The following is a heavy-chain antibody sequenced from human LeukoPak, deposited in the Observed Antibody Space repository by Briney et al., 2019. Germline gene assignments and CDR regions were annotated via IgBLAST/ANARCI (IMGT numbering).Heavy chain of an antibody. Sequence: ASVKVSCKASGYTVRGYYIHWVRQAPGQGLEWMGWINPNRGGTNYAQKFQGRVTMTRVTSISTAYMEVNSLRSDDTAVCYCARGQYGSGSYDKWSQGTTVTVSS. CDR3: ARGQYGSGSYDK. CDR1: GYTVRGYY. D-gene: IGHD3-10*01. CDR2: INPNRGGT. V-gene: IGHV1-2*02. J-gene: IGHJ3*02.